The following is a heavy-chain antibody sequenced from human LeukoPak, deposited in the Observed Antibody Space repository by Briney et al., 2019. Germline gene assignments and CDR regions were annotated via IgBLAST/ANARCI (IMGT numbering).Heavy chain of an antibody. Sequence: PGGSLRLSCIASGFTFNSYAMSWVRQAPGKGLEWVSSISGNGDETYHADSAKGRFTVSRDNSKSTLYLQMNSLIAENTAVFYWARTIAQYTKSWIYYYWCMDDWGQGTTVTVSS. D-gene: IGHD6-13*01. CDR3: ARTIAQYTKSWIYYYWCMDD. CDR1: GFTFNSYA. CDR2: ISGNGDET. J-gene: IGHJ6*02. V-gene: IGHV3-23*01.